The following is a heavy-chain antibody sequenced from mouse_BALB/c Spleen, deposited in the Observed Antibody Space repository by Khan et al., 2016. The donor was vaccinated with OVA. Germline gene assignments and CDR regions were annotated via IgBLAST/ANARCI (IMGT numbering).Heavy chain of an antibody. V-gene: IGHV1S56*01. CDR3: AREGLRGVALDY. CDR1: SYTFTAYD. D-gene: IGHD2-4*01. CDR2: IYPGDGSA. J-gene: IGHJ4*01. Sequence: QVQLKESGPELVKPGALVKISCKASSYTFTAYDINWVKQRPGQGLEWIGWIYPGDGSAEYNENFKGKATLTADTSTHTAYMPLSSLTSENSAVYFCAREGLRGVALDYWGQGTSVSVSS.